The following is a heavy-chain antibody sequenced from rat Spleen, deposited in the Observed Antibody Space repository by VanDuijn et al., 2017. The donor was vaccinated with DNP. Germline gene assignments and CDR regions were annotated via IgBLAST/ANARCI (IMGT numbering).Heavy chain of an antibody. V-gene: IGHV5-7*01. CDR3: ARHGDNFDFSY. CDR2: ISYNGGTP. CDR1: GFTFSDHN. J-gene: IGHJ2*01. Sequence: EVQLVESGGGLVQPGRSLILSCTASGFTFSDHNMAWVRQAPAKGLEWVATISYNGGTPYYRDSVKGRFTMSRDNAKSTLYLQMDSLRSDDTAAYYCARHGDNFDFSYWGQGVMVTVSS. D-gene: IGHD4-2*01.